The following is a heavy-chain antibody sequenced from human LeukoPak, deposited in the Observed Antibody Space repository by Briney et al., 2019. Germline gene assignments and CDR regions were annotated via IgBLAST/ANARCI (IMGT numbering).Heavy chain of an antibody. CDR3: AELGITMIGGV. J-gene: IGHJ6*04. CDR1: GFTFSSYE. D-gene: IGHD3-10*02. Sequence: GGSLRLSCAASGFTFSSYEMNWVRQAPGKGLEWVSYISSSGSTIYYADSVKGRFTISRGNAKNSLYLQMNSLRAEDTAVYYCAELGITMIGGVWGRGTTVTISS. V-gene: IGHV3-48*03. CDR2: ISSSGSTI.